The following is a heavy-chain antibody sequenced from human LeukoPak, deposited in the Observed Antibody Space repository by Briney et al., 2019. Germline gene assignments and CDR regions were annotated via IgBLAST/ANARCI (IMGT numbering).Heavy chain of an antibody. CDR2: ISGSGGDT. Sequence: HPGGSLRLSCAASGFTFSSYTMNWVRQAPGKGLEWVSGISGSGGDTFYADSVKGRFTISRDNFKNTLYLHMSSLRAEDTAVYYCAKEGYSYGLSGMASWGQGTLVTVSS. CDR3: AKEGYSYGLSGMAS. V-gene: IGHV3-23*01. CDR1: GFTFSSYT. D-gene: IGHD5-18*01. J-gene: IGHJ5*02.